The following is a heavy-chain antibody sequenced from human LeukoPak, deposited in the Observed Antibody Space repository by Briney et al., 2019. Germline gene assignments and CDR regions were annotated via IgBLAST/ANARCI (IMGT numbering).Heavy chain of an antibody. CDR2: ISYSGSTI. Sequence: GGSLRLSCAVSGFTFSSYSMNWVRQAPGKGLEWVSYISYSGSTIYYADSVKGRFTISRDNGKNSLYLQMNSLRAEDTAAYYCASAGNSGYWGQGTLVTVSS. D-gene: IGHD5-12*01. CDR3: ASAGNSGY. V-gene: IGHV3-48*01. J-gene: IGHJ4*02. CDR1: GFTFSSYS.